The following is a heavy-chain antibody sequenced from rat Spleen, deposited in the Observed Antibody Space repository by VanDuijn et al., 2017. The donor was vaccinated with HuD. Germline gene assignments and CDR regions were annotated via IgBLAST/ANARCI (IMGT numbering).Heavy chain of an antibody. D-gene: IGHD1-4*01. CDR3: ATFNYPGITYYYVMDA. J-gene: IGHJ4*01. Sequence: EVQLVESGGGLVQPGRSLKLSCAASGFIFSRSAMAWVRQAPTKGLEWVATIIYDGSRTYYRDSVKGRFTISRDNAKSTLYLQMDSLRSEDTATYYCATFNYPGITYYYVMDAWGQGASVTVSS. CDR1: GFIFSRSA. V-gene: IGHV5-29*01. CDR2: IIYDGSRT.